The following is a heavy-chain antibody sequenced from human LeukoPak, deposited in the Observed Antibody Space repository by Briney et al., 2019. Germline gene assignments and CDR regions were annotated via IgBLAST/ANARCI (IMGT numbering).Heavy chain of an antibody. CDR1: GFTFRRHW. D-gene: IGHD5-24*01. CDR3: AREEEMATNTDY. V-gene: IGHV3-74*01. J-gene: IGHJ4*02. CDR2: INGDGSAT. Sequence: GGSLRLSCAASGFTFRRHWMHWVRQAPGKGLVWVSRINGDGSATYYADSVKRRFSIYRDNPKNTLYLHMHSLRADDTAVYYCAREEEMATNTDYWGQGTLVTVSS.